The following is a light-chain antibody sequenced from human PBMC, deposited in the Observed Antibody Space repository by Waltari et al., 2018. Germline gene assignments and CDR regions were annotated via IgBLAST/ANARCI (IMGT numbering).Light chain of an antibody. CDR2: DAS. J-gene: IGKJ1*01. CDR3: QQYRGLWT. V-gene: IGKV1-5*01. Sequence: DIQMTQSPSTLSASVGDRVTITCRASQSVSSWLAWYRQKPGEAPKLLISDASSFESGVPSRFSGSGSGTEFTLTISSLQSDDFATYYCQQYRGLWTFGQGTRVEVK. CDR1: QSVSSW.